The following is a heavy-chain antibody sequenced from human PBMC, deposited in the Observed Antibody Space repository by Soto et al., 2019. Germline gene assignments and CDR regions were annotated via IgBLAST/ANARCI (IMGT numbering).Heavy chain of an antibody. CDR3: AKTRRDIVVVPAAIPKPFDY. CDR2: ISGSGGST. V-gene: IGHV3-23*01. J-gene: IGHJ4*02. CDR1: GFTFSSYA. Sequence: EVQLLESGGGLVQPGGSLRLSCAASGFTFSSYAMSWVRQAPGKGLEWVSAISGSGGSTYYADSVKGRFTISRDNSKNTLYLQMKSLRAEDTAVYYCAKTRRDIVVVPAAIPKPFDYWGQGTLVTVSS. D-gene: IGHD2-2*01.